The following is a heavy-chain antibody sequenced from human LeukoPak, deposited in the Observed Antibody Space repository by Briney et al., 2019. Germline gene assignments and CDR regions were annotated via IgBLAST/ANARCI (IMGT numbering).Heavy chain of an antibody. V-gene: IGHV3-74*01. CDR3: ARDNPLSSGHSYGYVWYYYYGMDV. J-gene: IGHJ6*02. CDR1: GFTFSSYW. CDR2: INSDGSST. Sequence: PGGSLRLSCAASGFTFSSYWMHWVRQAPGKGLVWVSRINSDGSSTSYADSVKGRFTISRDNAKNTLYLQMNSLRAEDTAVYYCARDNPLSSGHSYGYVWYYYYGMDVWGQGTMVTVSS. D-gene: IGHD5-18*01.